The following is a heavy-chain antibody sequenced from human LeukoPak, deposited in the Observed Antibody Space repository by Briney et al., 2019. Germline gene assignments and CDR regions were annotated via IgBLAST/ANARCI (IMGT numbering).Heavy chain of an antibody. V-gene: IGHV4-34*01. D-gene: IGHD3-10*01. CDR2: INHSGST. J-gene: IGHJ5*02. CDR1: GGSFSGYY. CDR3: ARGRGRYYGSGSYGGNWFDP. Sequence: PSETLSLTCAVYGGSFSGYYWSWIRQPPGKGLEWIGEINHSGSTNYNPSLKSGVTISVDTSKNQFSLKLSSVTAADTAVYYCARGRGRYYGSGSYGGNWFDPWGQGTLVTVSS.